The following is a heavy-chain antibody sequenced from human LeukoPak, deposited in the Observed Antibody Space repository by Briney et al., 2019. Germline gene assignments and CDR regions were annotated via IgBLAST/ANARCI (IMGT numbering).Heavy chain of an antibody. CDR2: IYTSGST. Sequence: SETLSLTCTVSGGSISSFYWSWFYWSWIRQPAGKGLEWIGRIYTSGSTNYNPSLKSRVTISVDTSKNQFSLKLSSVTAADTAVYYCARAVLLWFGEYFDYWGQGTLVTVSS. CDR1: GGSISS. D-gene: IGHD3-10*01. CDR3: ARAVLLWFGEYFDY. J-gene: IGHJ4*02. V-gene: IGHV4-61*02.